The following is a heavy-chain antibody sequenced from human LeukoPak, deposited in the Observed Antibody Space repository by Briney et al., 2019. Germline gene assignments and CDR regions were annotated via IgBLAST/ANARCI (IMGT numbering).Heavy chain of an antibody. Sequence: ASVKVSCKASGYTFTGYYMHWVRQAPGQGLEWMGRINPNSGGTNYAQKFQGRVTMTRDTSISTAYMELSRLRSDDMAVYYCARVGVYDSSGYYVGDDYWGQGTLVTVSS. CDR2: INPNSGGT. CDR1: GYTFTGYY. CDR3: ARVGVYDSSGYYVGDDY. V-gene: IGHV1-2*06. D-gene: IGHD3-22*01. J-gene: IGHJ4*02.